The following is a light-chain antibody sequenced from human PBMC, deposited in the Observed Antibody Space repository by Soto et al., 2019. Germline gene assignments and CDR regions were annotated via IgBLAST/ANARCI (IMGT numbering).Light chain of an antibody. CDR1: ISDIGGYEY. V-gene: IGLV2-14*01. CDR3: FSHRSGNSHV. Sequence: QSVLTQPASVSGSPGQSITISCTGTISDIGGYEYVSWYQQYPGKAPKLMIYGVTNRPSGVSDRFSGSKTGNTASLTISGLQAEDEAAYYCFSHRSGNSHVFGTGTKVTVL. CDR2: GVT. J-gene: IGLJ1*01.